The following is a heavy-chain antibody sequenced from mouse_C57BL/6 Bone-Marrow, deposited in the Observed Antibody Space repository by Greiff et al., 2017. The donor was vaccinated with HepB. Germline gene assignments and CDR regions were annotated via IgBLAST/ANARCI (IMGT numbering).Heavy chain of an antibody. V-gene: IGHV1-19*01. D-gene: IGHD2-3*01. CDR3: ARENGYWAY. CDR1: GYTFTDYY. Sequence: EVQLKESGPVLVKPGASVKMSCKASGYTFTDYYMNWVKQSHGKSLEWIGVINPYNGGTSYNQKFKGKATLTVDKSSSTAYMELNSLTSEDSAVYYCARENGYWAYWGQGTLVTVSA. CDR2: INPYNGGT. J-gene: IGHJ3*01.